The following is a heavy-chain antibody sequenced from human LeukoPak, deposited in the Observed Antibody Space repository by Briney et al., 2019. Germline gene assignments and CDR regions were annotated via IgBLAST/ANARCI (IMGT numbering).Heavy chain of an antibody. Sequence: SETLSLTCTVSGGSISSSNFYWGWIRQPPGKGLEWIGSIYYTGSAYYNPSLRSRVTISVDTSKNQFSLRLNSVTAADTAVYYCARERRVKIVDMFVHDAFDIWGQGTMVTVSS. J-gene: IGHJ3*02. D-gene: IGHD5-12*01. V-gene: IGHV4-39*07. CDR2: IYYTGSA. CDR1: GGSISSSNFY. CDR3: ARERRVKIVDMFVHDAFDI.